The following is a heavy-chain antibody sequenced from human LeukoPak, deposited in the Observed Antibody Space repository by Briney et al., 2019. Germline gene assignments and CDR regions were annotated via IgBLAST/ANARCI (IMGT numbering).Heavy chain of an antibody. V-gene: IGHV3-7*01. J-gene: IGHJ3*02. D-gene: IGHD3-3*01. CDR3: AREGHYDFWSGYPQIDAFDI. CDR2: INQDGSEK. Sequence: PGGSLRLSCAASGFSFRSYTMSWVRQAPGKGLEWVANINQDGSEKYYVDSVKGRFTISRDNAKNSLYLQMNSLRAEDTAVYYCAREGHYDFWSGYPQIDAFDIWGQGTMVTVSS. CDR1: GFSFRSYT.